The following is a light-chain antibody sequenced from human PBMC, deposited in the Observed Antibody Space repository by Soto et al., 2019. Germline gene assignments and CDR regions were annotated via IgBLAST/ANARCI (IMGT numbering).Light chain of an antibody. CDR1: GSVGHQ. CDR3: QQYGNAPLA. CDR2: DIS. V-gene: IGKV3-11*01. J-gene: IGKJ4*01. Sequence: EIVLTQSPATLSLSPGERATLSCRASGSVGHQIAWYQQIPGQAPRLILHDISNRATGIPDRFSGSGSGTDFTLTISSLEPEDFAVYYCQQYGNAPLAFGGGTRV.